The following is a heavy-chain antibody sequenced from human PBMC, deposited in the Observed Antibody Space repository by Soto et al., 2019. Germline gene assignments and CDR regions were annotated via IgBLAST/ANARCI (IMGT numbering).Heavy chain of an antibody. CDR3: AKNQGVELVPLATVDWFDP. CDR2: ISGSGFKK. J-gene: IGHJ5*02. D-gene: IGHD1-26*01. V-gene: IGHV3-23*01. Sequence: GGSLRLSCAASGFIFENFGMSWVRQAPGKGLEWISSISGSGFKKYYADSVKGRLTISRDNSKSTVYLELNNLSAEGTAVYHCAKNQGVELVPLATVDWFDPWGQGSVVTVSS. CDR1: GFIFENFG.